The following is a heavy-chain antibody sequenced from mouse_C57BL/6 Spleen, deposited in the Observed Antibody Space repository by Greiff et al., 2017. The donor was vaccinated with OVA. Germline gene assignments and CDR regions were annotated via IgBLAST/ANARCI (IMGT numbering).Heavy chain of an antibody. V-gene: IGHV2-6*01. Sequence: VKLVESGPGLVAPSQSLSITCTVSGFSLTSYGVDWVRQSPGKGLEWLGVIWGVGSTNYNSALKSRLSISKDNSKSQVFLKMNSLQTDDTAMYYCAINYCGSSYSYAMDYWGQGTSVTVSS. CDR3: AINYCGSSYSYAMDY. CDR1: GFSLTSYG. J-gene: IGHJ4*01. CDR2: IWGVGST. D-gene: IGHD1-1*01.